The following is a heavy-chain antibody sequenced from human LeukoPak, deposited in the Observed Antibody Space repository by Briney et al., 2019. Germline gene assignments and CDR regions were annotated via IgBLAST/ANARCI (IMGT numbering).Heavy chain of an antibody. D-gene: IGHD6-6*01. Sequence: SETLSLTCTVSGGSISSSSYYWGWIRQPPGKGLEWIVSIYHSGSTYYNPSLKSRVTISVDTSKNQFSLKLSSVTAADTAVYYCARGVARSSKFHFSYYFDYWGQGTLVTVSS. CDR2: IYHSGST. J-gene: IGHJ4*02. V-gene: IGHV4-39*07. CDR1: GGSISSSSYY. CDR3: ARGVARSSKFHFSYYFDY.